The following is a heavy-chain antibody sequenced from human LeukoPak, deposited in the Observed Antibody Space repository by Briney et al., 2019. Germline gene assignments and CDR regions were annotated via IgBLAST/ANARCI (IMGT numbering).Heavy chain of an antibody. J-gene: IGHJ4*02. Sequence: GGSLRLSCAASGFTFSRSWMTWVRQAPGKGLEWVANIKQDGSEKNYVDSVKGRFTISRDNAKNSLYLQMNSLRAEDTAVYYCARPRTYSSSWSPFDYWGQGTLVTVSS. V-gene: IGHV3-7*02. CDR3: ARPRTYSSSWSPFDY. CDR2: IKQDGSEK. CDR1: GFTFSRSW. D-gene: IGHD6-13*01.